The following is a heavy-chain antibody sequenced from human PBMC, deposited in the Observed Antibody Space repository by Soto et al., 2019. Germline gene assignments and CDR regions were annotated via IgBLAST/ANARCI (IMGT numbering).Heavy chain of an antibody. Sequence: SETLSLTCTVSGGSISSYYWSWIRQPPGKGLEWIGEINHSGGTNYNPSLKSRVTISVDTSKNQFSLNLNSVTAADTAVYYCARGRWLRSAFDYWGQGTLVTVSS. D-gene: IGHD5-12*01. CDR2: INHSGGT. CDR3: ARGRWLRSAFDY. J-gene: IGHJ4*02. CDR1: GGSISSYY. V-gene: IGHV4-34*01.